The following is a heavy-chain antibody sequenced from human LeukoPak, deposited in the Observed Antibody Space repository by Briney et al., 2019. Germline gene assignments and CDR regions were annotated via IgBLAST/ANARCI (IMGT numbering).Heavy chain of an antibody. J-gene: IGHJ4*02. V-gene: IGHV4-34*01. CDR2: INHSGST. CDR1: GGSFSGYY. CDR3: ARAPKY. Sequence: SETLSLTCAVYGGSFSGYYWSWIRQPPGKGLEWIGEINHSGSTNYNPSLKSRVTISVDTSKNQFSLKLSSVTAADTAVYYCARAPKYWGQETLVTVSS.